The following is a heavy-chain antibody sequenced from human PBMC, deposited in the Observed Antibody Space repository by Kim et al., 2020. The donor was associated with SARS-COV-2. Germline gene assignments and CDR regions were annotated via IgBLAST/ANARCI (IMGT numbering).Heavy chain of an antibody. V-gene: IGHV1-2*02. J-gene: IGHJ4*02. Sequence: QKFQGRVTMTRDTSISTAYMELSRLRSDDTAVYYCARVIAGTQWLAHFDYWGQGTLVTVSS. CDR3: ARVIAGTQWLAHFDY. D-gene: IGHD6-19*01.